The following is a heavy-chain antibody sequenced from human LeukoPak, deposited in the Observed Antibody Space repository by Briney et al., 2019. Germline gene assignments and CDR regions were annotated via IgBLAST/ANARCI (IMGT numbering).Heavy chain of an antibody. CDR3: ARECYGDSRERSWFDP. V-gene: IGHV1-8*01. CDR1: GYTFTSYD. J-gene: IGHJ5*02. CDR2: MNPNSGNT. Sequence: ASVKVSCKASGYTFTSYDINWVRQATGQGLEWMGWMNPNSGNTGYAQKFQGRVTMTRNTSISTAYMELSSLRSEDTAVYYCARECYGDSRERSWFDPWGQGTLVTVSS. D-gene: IGHD4-17*01.